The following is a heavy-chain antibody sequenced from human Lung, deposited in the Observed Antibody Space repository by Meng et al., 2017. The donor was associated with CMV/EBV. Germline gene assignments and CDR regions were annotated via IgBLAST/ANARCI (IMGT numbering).Heavy chain of an antibody. D-gene: IGHD2-15*01. CDR2: ISTSGTTI. CDR3: ARSSGWLTPGGYGMDF. J-gene: IGHJ6*02. V-gene: IGHV3-48*03. Sequence: GGSXRLXCAASGFTFSSYEMNWVRQAPGKGLEWVAYISTSGTTIYYADSVRGRFTISRDNAKNSLFLQMNSLRAEDTAVYYCARSSGWLTPGGYGMDFWGQAXTVTVSS. CDR1: GFTFSSYE.